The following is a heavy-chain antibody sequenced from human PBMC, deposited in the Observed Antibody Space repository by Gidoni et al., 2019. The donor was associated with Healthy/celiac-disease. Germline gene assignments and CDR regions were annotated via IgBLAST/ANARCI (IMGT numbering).Heavy chain of an antibody. CDR1: GYTFTSYD. CDR3: ASVKLDTYGY. V-gene: IGHV1-8*01. J-gene: IGHJ4*02. D-gene: IGHD5-18*01. Sequence: QVQLVQSGSEVNKPVASVKVSCKALGYTFTSYDINWVRQATGQGLEWMGWRNPNSGNTGYAQKFQGRVTMTRNTSISTAYMELSSLRSEDTAVYYCASVKLDTYGYWGQGTLVTVSS. CDR2: RNPNSGNT.